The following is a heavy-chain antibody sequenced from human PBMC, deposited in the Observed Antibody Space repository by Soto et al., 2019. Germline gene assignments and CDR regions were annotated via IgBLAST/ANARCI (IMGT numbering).Heavy chain of an antibody. CDR3: ARALGRETYYYMDV. CDR2: IYYSGST. CDR1: CGSISSYY. J-gene: IGHJ6*03. Sequence: SETLSLTCTVSCGSISSYYWSWIRQPPGKGLEWIGYIYYSGSTNYNPSLKSRVTISVDTSKNQFSLKLSSVTAADTAVYYCARALGRETYYYMDVWGKGTTVTVSS. V-gene: IGHV4-59*01.